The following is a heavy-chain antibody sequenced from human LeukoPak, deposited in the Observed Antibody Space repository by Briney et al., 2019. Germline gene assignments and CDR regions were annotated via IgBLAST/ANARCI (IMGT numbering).Heavy chain of an antibody. Sequence: GGSLRLSCAASGFTFSSYGMHWVRQAPGKGLEWVAVISYDGSNKYYADSVKGRFTISRDNSKNTLYLQMNSLRAEDTAVYYCAKPFGVVTTNFDYWGQGTLVTVSS. D-gene: IGHD3-3*01. V-gene: IGHV3-30*18. CDR3: AKPFGVVTTNFDY. CDR1: GFTFSSYG. J-gene: IGHJ4*02. CDR2: ISYDGSNK.